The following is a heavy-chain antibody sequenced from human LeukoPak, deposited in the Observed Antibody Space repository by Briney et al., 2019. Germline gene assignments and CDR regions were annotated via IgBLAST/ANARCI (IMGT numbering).Heavy chain of an antibody. CDR3: ARHRGSYYRLDY. CDR1: GGSFSGYY. V-gene: IGHV4-34*01. J-gene: IGHJ4*02. Sequence: SETLSLTCAVYGGSFSGYYWSWIRQPPGKGLEWIGEINHSGSTNYNPSLQSRVTISVDTSKNQFSLKLSSVTAADTAVYYCARHRGSYYRLDYWGQGTLVTVSS. D-gene: IGHD1-26*01. CDR2: INHSGST.